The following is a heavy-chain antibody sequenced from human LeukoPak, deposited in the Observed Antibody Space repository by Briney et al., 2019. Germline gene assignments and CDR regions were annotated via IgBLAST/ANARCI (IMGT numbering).Heavy chain of an antibody. CDR2: FSGSGGST. CDR3: AKVGYSSSWSHFDY. J-gene: IGHJ4*02. D-gene: IGHD6-13*01. V-gene: IGHV3-23*01. CDR1: GFTFYSYA. Sequence: GGSLRLSCAASGFTFYSYAMNWVRQTPGKGLEWVSTFSGSGGSTYYADSVKGRFTISRDNSKNTLYLQMNSLRAEDTAVYYCAKVGYSSSWSHFDYWGQGTLVTVSS.